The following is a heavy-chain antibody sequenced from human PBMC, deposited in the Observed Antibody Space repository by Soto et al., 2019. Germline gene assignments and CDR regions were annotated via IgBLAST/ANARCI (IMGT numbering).Heavy chain of an antibody. J-gene: IGHJ6*03. CDR1: GGSISSYY. CDR3: ARIGGWDTVTHYYMDV. V-gene: IGHV4-59*08. CDR2: IYYSGST. Sequence: SETLSLTCTVSGGSISSYYWSWIRQPPGKGLEWIGYIYYSGSTNYNPSLKSRVTISVDTSKNQFSLKLSSVTAADTAVYYCARIGGWDTVTHYYMDVWGKGTTVTVSS. D-gene: IGHD4-17*01.